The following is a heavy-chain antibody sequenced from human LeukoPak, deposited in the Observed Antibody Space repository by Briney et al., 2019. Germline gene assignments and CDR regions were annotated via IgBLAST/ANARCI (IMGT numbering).Heavy chain of an antibody. D-gene: IGHD4-17*01. J-gene: IGHJ4*02. V-gene: IGHV3-33*01. Sequence: GGSLRLSCAASGLSFRSYGMHWVRQAPGKGLEWVAIIYYDGSNKYYTDSVKGRFTISRDNSKNTLFLQMNSLRAEDTAVYYCARDAGTVTIMPMDYWGQGTLVTVSS. CDR2: IYYDGSNK. CDR1: GLSFRSYG. CDR3: ARDAGTVTIMPMDY.